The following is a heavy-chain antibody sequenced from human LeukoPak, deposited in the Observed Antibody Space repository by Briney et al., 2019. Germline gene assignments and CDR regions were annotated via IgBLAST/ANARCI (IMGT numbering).Heavy chain of an antibody. CDR3: ARDLPGGNLRHKDAFDI. J-gene: IGHJ3*02. D-gene: IGHD4-23*01. Sequence: PGGSLRLSCAASGFTFTSYWMTWVRQAPGKGLEWVANIKQDGSEKYYVDSVKGRFTISRDNAKNSLYLQMNSLRAEDTAVYYCARDLPGGNLRHKDAFDIWGQGTMATVSS. CDR2: IKQDGSEK. V-gene: IGHV3-7*01. CDR1: GFTFTSYW.